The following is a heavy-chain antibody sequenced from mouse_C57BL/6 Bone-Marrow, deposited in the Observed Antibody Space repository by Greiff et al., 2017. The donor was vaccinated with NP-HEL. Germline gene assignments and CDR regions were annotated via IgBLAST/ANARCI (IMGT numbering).Heavy chain of an antibody. J-gene: IGHJ2*01. CDR3: ARETYYYGSLFDY. CDR2: ISDGGSYT. Sequence: EVMLVESGGGLVKPGGSLKLSCAASGFTFSSYAMSWVRQTPEKRLEWVATISDGGSYTYYPDNVKGRFTISRDNAKNNLYLQMSHLKSEDTAMYYGARETYYYGSLFDYWGQGTTLTVSS. D-gene: IGHD1-1*01. CDR1: GFTFSSYA. V-gene: IGHV5-4*01.